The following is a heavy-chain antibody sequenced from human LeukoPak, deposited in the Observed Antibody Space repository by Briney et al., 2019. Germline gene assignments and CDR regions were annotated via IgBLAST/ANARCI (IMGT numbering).Heavy chain of an antibody. Sequence: PSETLSLTCAVYGGSFSGYYWSWIRQPPGKGLEWIGEINHSGSTNYNPSLKSRVTISVDTSKNQFSLKVNSVTAADTAVYYCARECGDFDYWGQGTLVTVSS. CDR3: ARECGDFDY. J-gene: IGHJ4*02. D-gene: IGHD2-21*01. CDR1: GGSFSGYY. V-gene: IGHV4-34*01. CDR2: INHSGST.